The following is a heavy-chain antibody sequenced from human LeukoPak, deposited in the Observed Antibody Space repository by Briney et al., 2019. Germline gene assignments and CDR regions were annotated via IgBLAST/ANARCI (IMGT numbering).Heavy chain of an antibody. Sequence: GASEEVACKVCGYSLADLSLHWVGQAPGKGLEWMGGFDPEDGEPIYAQKFQGRLSMAEDTSKDTGYMELRTLRSEDTALYYCAKSHGDYGLLDYWGQGTLVTVSS. CDR2: FDPEDGEP. D-gene: IGHD4-17*01. J-gene: IGHJ4*02. CDR1: GYSLADLS. V-gene: IGHV1-24*01. CDR3: AKSHGDYGLLDY.